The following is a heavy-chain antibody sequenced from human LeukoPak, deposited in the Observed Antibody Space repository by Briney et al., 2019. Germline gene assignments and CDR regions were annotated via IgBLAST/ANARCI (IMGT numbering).Heavy chain of an antibody. Sequence: ASVKVSCKASGYTFTGYYMHWVRQAPGQGLEWMGWINPNSGGTNYAQKFQDRVTMTRDTSISTAYMELSRLRSDDTAVYYCAKGVGGSGSYYILYFDYWGQGTLVTVSS. J-gene: IGHJ4*02. D-gene: IGHD3-10*01. V-gene: IGHV1-2*02. CDR1: GYTFTGYY. CDR3: AKGVGGSGSYYILYFDY. CDR2: INPNSGGT.